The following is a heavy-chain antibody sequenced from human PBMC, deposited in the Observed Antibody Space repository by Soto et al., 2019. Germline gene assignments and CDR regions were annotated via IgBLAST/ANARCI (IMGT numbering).Heavy chain of an antibody. V-gene: IGHV4-59*01. D-gene: IGHD3-3*01. CDR2: IYYSGST. Sequence: SETLSLTCTVSGGSISSYYWSWIRQPPGKGLEWIGYIYYSGSTNYNPSLKSRVTISVDTSKNQFSLKLSSVTAADTAVYYCARDRYDFWSGYQNWFDPWGQGTLVTVSS. CDR1: GGSISSYY. J-gene: IGHJ5*02. CDR3: ARDRYDFWSGYQNWFDP.